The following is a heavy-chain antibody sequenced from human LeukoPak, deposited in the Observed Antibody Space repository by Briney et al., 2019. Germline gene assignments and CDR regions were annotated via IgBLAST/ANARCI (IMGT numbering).Heavy chain of an antibody. V-gene: IGHV1-2*02. CDR1: GYTFTGYY. Sequence: ASVKVSCKASGYTFTGYYMHWVRRAPGQGLEGMGWINPNSGGTNYAQKFQGRVTMTRDTSISTAYMELSRLRSDDTAVYYCARDRQQLVASIPLVDYWGQGTLVTVSS. CDR3: ARDRQQLVASIPLVDY. CDR2: INPNSGGT. J-gene: IGHJ4*02. D-gene: IGHD6-13*01.